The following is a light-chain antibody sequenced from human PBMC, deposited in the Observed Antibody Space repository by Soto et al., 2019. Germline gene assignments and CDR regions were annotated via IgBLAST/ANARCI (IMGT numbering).Light chain of an antibody. CDR3: QQRTTWPPVT. J-gene: IGKJ5*01. CDR2: AAS. Sequence: EIVLTQSPGTLSLSPGEGATVSCRASQSVTTRLAWYQQKPGQAPRLLIYAASTRAPGIPARFSGSGSATDFTLTFSSLEPEDCAIYYCQQRTTWPPVTFGPGTRLEI. V-gene: IGKV3-11*01. CDR1: QSVTTR.